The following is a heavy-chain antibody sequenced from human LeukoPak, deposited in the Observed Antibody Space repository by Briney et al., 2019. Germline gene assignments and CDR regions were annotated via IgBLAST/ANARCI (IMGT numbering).Heavy chain of an antibody. D-gene: IGHD2-2*01. CDR3: AREYCSTTSCYGGGFDY. CDR1: GFTFSNYA. J-gene: IGHJ4*02. CDR2: ISYDGSNK. Sequence: GGSLRLSCAASGFTFSNYAMHWVRQAPGKGLEWVAVISYDGSNKYYADSVKGRFTISRGNSKNTLYLQMNSLRAEDTAVYYCAREYCSTTSCYGGGFDYWGQGTLVTVSS. V-gene: IGHV3-30*04.